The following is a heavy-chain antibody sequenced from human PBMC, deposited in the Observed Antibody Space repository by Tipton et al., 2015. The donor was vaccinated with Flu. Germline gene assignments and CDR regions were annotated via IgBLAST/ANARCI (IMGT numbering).Heavy chain of an antibody. J-gene: IGHJ3*01. Sequence: TLSLTCTVSGGSIRNYYWSWLRQPAGKGLEWIGRISHSGSTNYNVSLNGRVIMSVDPSKGQLSLSLSSATAADTAKYYCARDLRGYSGYTGGDAFDVWGQGTVVTVSS. CDR1: GGSIRNYY. CDR3: ARDLRGYSGYTGGDAFDV. D-gene: IGHD5-12*01. CDR2: ISHSGST. V-gene: IGHV4-4*07.